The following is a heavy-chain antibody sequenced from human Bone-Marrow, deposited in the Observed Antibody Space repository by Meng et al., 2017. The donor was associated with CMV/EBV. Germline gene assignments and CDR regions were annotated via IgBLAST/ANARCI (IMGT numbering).Heavy chain of an antibody. V-gene: IGHV3-30*02. CDR3: AKDDSAYFDFRSGYSTPPDY. D-gene: IGHD3-3*01. CDR2: IRYDGSNK. CDR1: GFSFSSYG. J-gene: IGHJ4*02. Sequence: GGSLRLSCAASGFSFSSYGMQWVRQAPGKGLEWVAFIRYDGSNKYYVDSVKGRFTISRDNSKNMLYLQMNSLRVADTAVYYCAKDDSAYFDFRSGYSTPPDYWGQGTLVTVYS.